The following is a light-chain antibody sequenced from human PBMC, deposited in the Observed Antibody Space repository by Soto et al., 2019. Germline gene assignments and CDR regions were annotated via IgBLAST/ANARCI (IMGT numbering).Light chain of an antibody. CDR2: DTS. CDR1: DSIHRW. V-gene: IGKV1-5*01. CDR3: HQYNSYSWT. Sequence: DIQMAQSPSTLSASMGDRVTSTCRASDSIHRWLVWYQQKPGQAARLLIYDTSTLKSGVPSRFSGSGSGTEFNLTIANLQPDDFATYFCHQYNSYSWTFGQGTKV. J-gene: IGKJ1*01.